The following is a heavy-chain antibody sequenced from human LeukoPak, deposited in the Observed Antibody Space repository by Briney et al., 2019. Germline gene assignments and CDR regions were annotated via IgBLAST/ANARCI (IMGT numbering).Heavy chain of an antibody. D-gene: IGHD1-14*01. CDR3: ARDPTGASV. Sequence: GGSLRLSCAASGFSVSNNYISWVRQPPGKGLEWISVIYAGGSTFCTDSVKGRFTTSRDNSKNTVYLQMDRLTPEDTAVYYCARDPTGASVWGRGTTVTVSS. CDR2: IYAGGST. V-gene: IGHV3-53*01. CDR1: GFSVSNNY. J-gene: IGHJ6*04.